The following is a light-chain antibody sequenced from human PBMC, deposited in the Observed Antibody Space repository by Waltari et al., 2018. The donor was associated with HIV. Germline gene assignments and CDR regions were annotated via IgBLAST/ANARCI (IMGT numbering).Light chain of an antibody. CDR3: KSKTSSSTPCV. Sequence: QSALTQPASVSGSPGQSLTISCTGSSSDIGAYNPVSWYQQHPGKAPKLIIYDVSNRPSVVSGRCSGSKSGNTASLTISGLQAEYEADYFCKSKTSSSTPCVFGTGTKVAVL. CDR2: DVS. J-gene: IGLJ1*01. CDR1: SSDIGAYNP. V-gene: IGLV2-14*03.